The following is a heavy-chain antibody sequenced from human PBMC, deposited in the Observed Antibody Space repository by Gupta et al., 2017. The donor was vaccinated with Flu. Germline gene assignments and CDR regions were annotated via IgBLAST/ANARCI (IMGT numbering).Heavy chain of an antibody. Sequence: APGKGLEAVSMISYDANNNYSEEAVRGRFTISRDNSKNTLYLQMKGLRAEDTAVYYCVRGRLYHYDLWSAYEDGLDVWGQGTTVIVSS. D-gene: IGHD3-3*01. V-gene: IGHV3-30*03. J-gene: IGHJ6*02. CDR3: VRGRLYHYDLWSAYEDGLDV. CDR2: ISYDANNN.